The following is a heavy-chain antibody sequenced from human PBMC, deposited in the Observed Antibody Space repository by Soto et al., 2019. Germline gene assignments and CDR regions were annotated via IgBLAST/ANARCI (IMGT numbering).Heavy chain of an antibody. Sequence: ASVKVSCKASGYTFTGYAMHWVRQAPGQRLEWMGWINAGNGNTKYSQKFQGRVTITRDTSASAAYMELSSLSSEDTAVYYCARAAAVAADFDYWGQGTLVTVSS. CDR3: ARAAAVAADFDY. J-gene: IGHJ4*02. CDR2: INAGNGNT. V-gene: IGHV1-3*01. CDR1: GYTFTGYA. D-gene: IGHD6-19*01.